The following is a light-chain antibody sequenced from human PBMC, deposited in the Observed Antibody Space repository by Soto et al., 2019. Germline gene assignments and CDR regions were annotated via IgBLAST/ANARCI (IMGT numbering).Light chain of an antibody. V-gene: IGLV2-23*01. CDR1: NSDVGAYNL. Sequence: QSALTQPASVSGSPGQSITVSCTGTNSDVGAYNLVSWYQPYPGKAPKLMIHEGSKPPSGVYNRFSGSKSCNTASLTISGLQAEDEADYYCCSYAGSRTRVFGGGTKVTVL. CDR2: EGS. CDR3: CSYAGSRTRV. J-gene: IGLJ3*02.